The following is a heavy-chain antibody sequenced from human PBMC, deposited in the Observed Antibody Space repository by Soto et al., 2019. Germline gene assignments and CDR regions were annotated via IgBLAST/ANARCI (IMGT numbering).Heavy chain of an antibody. Sequence: QVQLVQSGAEEKKPGASVKVSCKASGYTFTSYAMHWVRQAPGQRLEWMGGINAGNGNTKYSQKFQGRGTITRDTSASIAYMELSSLRSEDTAVYYRARSSGYYLIDDYWGQGPLVTVSS. CDR2: INAGNGNT. CDR1: GYTFTSYA. D-gene: IGHD3-22*01. CDR3: ARSSGYYLIDDY. V-gene: IGHV1-3*05. J-gene: IGHJ4*02.